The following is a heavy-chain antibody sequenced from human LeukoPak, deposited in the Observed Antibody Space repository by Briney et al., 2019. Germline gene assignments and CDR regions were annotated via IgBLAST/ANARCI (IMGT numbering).Heavy chain of an antibody. D-gene: IGHD2-21*02. CDR2: TYFRSKWYN. CDR1: GDSVTSNSAT. Sequence: SQTLSLTCAISGDSVTSNSATWNWIRQSPSRGLEWLGRTYFRSKWYNGYAVSMEGRITITPDTSKNQFSLQLHSVTPEDTAVYYCATEKYWGQGTLVTVSS. J-gene: IGHJ4*02. CDR3: ATEKY. V-gene: IGHV6-1*01.